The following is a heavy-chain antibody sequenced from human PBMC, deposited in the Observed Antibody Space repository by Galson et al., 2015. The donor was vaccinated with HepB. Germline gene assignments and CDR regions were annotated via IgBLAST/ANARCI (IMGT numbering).Heavy chain of an antibody. D-gene: IGHD5-24*01. CDR1: GFTFSNAW. Sequence: SLRLSCAASGFTFSNAWMNWVRQAPGKGLEWVGRIKSKTDGGTTDYAAPVKGRFTISRDDSKNTLYLQMNSLKTEDTAVYYCTTDVEMATTHPHFELDYWGQGTLVTVSS. CDR3: TTDVEMATTHPHFELDY. J-gene: IGHJ4*02. V-gene: IGHV3-15*07. CDR2: IKSKTDGGTT.